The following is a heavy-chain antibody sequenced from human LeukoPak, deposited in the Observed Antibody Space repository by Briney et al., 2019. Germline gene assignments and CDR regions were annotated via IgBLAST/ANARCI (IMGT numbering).Heavy chain of an antibody. CDR1: GFTFSSEA. V-gene: IGHV3-23*01. CDR2: ISPAGGTT. Sequence: GGSLRLSCAVSGFTFSSEAMGWVRQLPGGGLEWVSTISPAGGTTYYAESMKGRFTISRDNSKSTLYLQMNSLRVEDTAVYFCAKDLGSSGWYINYWGQGTLVTVSS. CDR3: AKDLGSSGWYINY. J-gene: IGHJ4*02. D-gene: IGHD6-19*01.